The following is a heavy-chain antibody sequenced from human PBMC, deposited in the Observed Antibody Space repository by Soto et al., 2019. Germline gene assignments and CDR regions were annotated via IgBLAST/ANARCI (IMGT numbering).Heavy chain of an antibody. V-gene: IGHV4-30-2*01. CDR3: ATQSYSNSGAYYYYAMDV. CDR2: IYQSGST. CDR1: GGFISSGGYS. Sequence: KTSETLSLTCAVSGGFISSGGYSWSWIRQPPGKGLEWIGYIYQSGSTYYNPSLKSRVTISVDRSRNQFSLKLSSVTAADTAVYFCATQSYSNSGAYYYYAMDVWGQGTTVTVSS. J-gene: IGHJ6*02. D-gene: IGHD4-4*01.